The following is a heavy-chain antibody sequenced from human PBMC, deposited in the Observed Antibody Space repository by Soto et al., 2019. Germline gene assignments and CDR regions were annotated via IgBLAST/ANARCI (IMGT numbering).Heavy chain of an antibody. CDR2: IYYSGST. V-gene: IGHV4-39*01. Sequence: PSETLSLTCTVSGGSISSSSYYWGWIRQPPGKGLEWIGSIYYSGSTYYNPSLKSRVTISVDTSKNQFSLKLSSVTAADTAVYYCARVLRYFDWLHNNWFDPWGQGTLVTVS. D-gene: IGHD3-9*01. CDR1: GGSISSSSYY. J-gene: IGHJ5*02. CDR3: ARVLRYFDWLHNNWFDP.